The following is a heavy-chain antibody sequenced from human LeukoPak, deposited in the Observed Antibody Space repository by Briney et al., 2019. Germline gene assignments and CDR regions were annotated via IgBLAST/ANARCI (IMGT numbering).Heavy chain of an antibody. V-gene: IGHV3-23*01. J-gene: IGHJ4*02. CDR2: ISDSGGST. CDR3: AKGINSWYWDS. Sequence: GGSLRLSCAASGFAFNSYALSWVRQAPGKGLEWVSGISDSGGSTYYADSVKGRFTISRDNSKNTLYLQMNSLRVEDTAVYYCAKGINSWYWDSWGQGTLVTVSS. D-gene: IGHD6-13*01. CDR1: GFAFNSYA.